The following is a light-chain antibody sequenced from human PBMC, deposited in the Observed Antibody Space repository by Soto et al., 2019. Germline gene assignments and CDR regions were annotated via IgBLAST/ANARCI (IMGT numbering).Light chain of an antibody. Sequence: QSVLTQPPSLSGSPGQSVSISCTGTSSDAGSYNRVAWYQQPPGTAPKLMIYEVSNRPSGVPDRFSGSKSGNTASLTISGLQAEDEADYYCNSYTSSDTYVFGTGTKVTVL. CDR2: EVS. CDR1: SSDAGSYNR. CDR3: NSYTSSDTYV. J-gene: IGLJ1*01. V-gene: IGLV2-18*02.